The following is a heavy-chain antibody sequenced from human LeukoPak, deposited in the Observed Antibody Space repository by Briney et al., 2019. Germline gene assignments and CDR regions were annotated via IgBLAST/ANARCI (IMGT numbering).Heavy chain of an antibody. CDR1: GFTFSSYE. Sequence: TGGSLRLSCAASGFTFSSYEMNWVRQAPGKGLEWVSYISSSGSTIYYADSVKGRFTISRDNAKNSLYLQMNSLRAEGTAVYYCAVVDTAMVRATLYYMDVWGKGTTVTVSS. CDR3: AVVDTAMVRATLYYMDV. D-gene: IGHD5-18*01. V-gene: IGHV3-48*03. CDR2: ISSSGSTI. J-gene: IGHJ6*03.